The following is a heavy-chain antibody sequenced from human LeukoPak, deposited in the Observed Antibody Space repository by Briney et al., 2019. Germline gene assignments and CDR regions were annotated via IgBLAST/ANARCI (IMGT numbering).Heavy chain of an antibody. D-gene: IGHD3-22*01. CDR3: AREGYYDSSGYWLFDY. CDR2: IIPILGIA. Sequence: ASVKVSCKASGGTFSSYAISWVRQAPGQGLEWMGRIIPILGIANYALKFQGRVTITADKSTSTAYMELSSLRSEDTAVYYCAREGYYDSSGYWLFDYWGQGTLVTVSS. J-gene: IGHJ4*02. V-gene: IGHV1-69*04. CDR1: GGTFSSYA.